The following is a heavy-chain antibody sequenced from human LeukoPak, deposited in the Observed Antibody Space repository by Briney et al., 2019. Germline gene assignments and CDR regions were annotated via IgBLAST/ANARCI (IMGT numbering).Heavy chain of an antibody. CDR2: IYHSGST. CDR1: GGSISSSNW. V-gene: IGHV4-4*02. J-gene: IGHJ4*02. D-gene: IGHD1-7*01. CDR3: ARGSELRIYYFDY. Sequence: SETLSLTCAVSGGSISSSNWWSWVRQPPGKGLEWIGEIYHSGSTNYNPSLKSRVTISVDTSKNQFSLKLSSVTAADTAVYYCARGSELRIYYFDYWGQGTLVTVSS.